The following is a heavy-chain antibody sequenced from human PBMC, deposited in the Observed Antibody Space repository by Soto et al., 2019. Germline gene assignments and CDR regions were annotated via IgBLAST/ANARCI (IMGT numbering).Heavy chain of an antibody. CDR1: GYTFYSHS. CDR2: ISADNGNT. J-gene: IGHJ6*02. CDR3: ARCIQQDYYYGMDV. D-gene: IGHD5-18*01. Sequence: QAQLVQSGAEVKKPGATEKVSCEASGYTFYSHSISWVRQAPGQGLEWMGRISADNGNTKYAQKFRGRVTMATDTSTSTVYMELRNLRSDDTAVYYCARCIQQDYYYGMDVWGQGTTVTVSS. V-gene: IGHV1-18*01.